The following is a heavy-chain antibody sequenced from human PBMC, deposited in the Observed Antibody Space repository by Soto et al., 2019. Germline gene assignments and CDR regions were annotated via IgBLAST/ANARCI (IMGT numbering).Heavy chain of an antibody. D-gene: IGHD2-2*01. J-gene: IGHJ6*02. CDR2: IYYSGST. V-gene: IGHV4-31*03. Sequence: QVQLQESGPGLVKPSQTLSLTCTVSGGSISSGGYYWSWIRQHPGKGLEWIGYIYYSGSTYYNPSLKSRVTISVDTSKKQFSLKLSSVTAADTAVYYCARDSGRRTRCISTSCPIYYGMDVWGQGTTVTVSS. CDR1: GGSISSGGYY. CDR3: ARDSGRRTRCISTSCPIYYGMDV.